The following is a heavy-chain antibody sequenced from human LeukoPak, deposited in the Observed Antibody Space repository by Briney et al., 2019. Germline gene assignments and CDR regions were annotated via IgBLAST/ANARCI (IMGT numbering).Heavy chain of an antibody. D-gene: IGHD6-6*01. J-gene: IGHJ4*02. CDR2: IYPGDSDT. V-gene: IGHV5-51*01. CDR1: GYSCTSYW. Sequence: GESLKISCKGSGYSCTSYWIGWVRQMPGKGLEWMGIIYPGDSDTRYSPSFQGQVTISADKPISTAYLQWSSLKASDTAMYYCARHGIAARADFDYWGQGTLVTVSS. CDR3: ARHGIAARADFDY.